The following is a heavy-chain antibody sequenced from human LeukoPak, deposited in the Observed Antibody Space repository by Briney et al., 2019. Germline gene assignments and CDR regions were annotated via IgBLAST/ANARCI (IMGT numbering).Heavy chain of an antibody. Sequence: SGGSLRLSCAASGFTFSTYAMSWVRQAPGKGLEWVSSISSSSSYIYYADSVKGRFTISRDNAKNSLYLQMNSLRAEDTAVYYCARGRGYSYGRFLGGFDYWGQGTLVTVSS. CDR3: ARGRGYSYGRFLGGFDY. V-gene: IGHV3-21*01. J-gene: IGHJ4*02. D-gene: IGHD5-18*01. CDR1: GFTFSTYA. CDR2: ISSSSSYI.